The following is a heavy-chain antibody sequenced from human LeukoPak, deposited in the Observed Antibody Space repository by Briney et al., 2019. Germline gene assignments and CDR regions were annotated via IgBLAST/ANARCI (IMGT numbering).Heavy chain of an antibody. Sequence: SVKVSCKASGGTFSSYAITWVRQAPGQGLEWMGGIVPIFYVPTYTQRFQGRLTITADESTTTAYMELSSLRSEDTAVYYCARDPRYIYHSGGYFPQYFDSWGQGTLVTVSS. V-gene: IGHV1-69*13. CDR3: ARDPRYIYHSGGYFPQYFDS. J-gene: IGHJ4*02. D-gene: IGHD3-22*01. CDR2: IVPIFYVP. CDR1: GGTFSSYA.